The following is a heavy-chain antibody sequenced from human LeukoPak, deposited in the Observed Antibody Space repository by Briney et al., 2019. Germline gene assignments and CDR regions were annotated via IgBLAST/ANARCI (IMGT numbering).Heavy chain of an antibody. CDR2: INPNSGGT. V-gene: IGHV1-2*02. J-gene: IGHJ4*02. CDR3: ARDLMTTVPTAVDY. D-gene: IGHD4-17*01. Sequence: ASVKVSCKASGYTFTGHYMHWVRQAPGQGLEWMGWINPNSGGTNYAQKFQGRVTMTRDTSISTAYMELSRLRSDDTAVYYCARDLMTTVPTAVDYWGQGTLVTVSS. CDR1: GYTFTGHY.